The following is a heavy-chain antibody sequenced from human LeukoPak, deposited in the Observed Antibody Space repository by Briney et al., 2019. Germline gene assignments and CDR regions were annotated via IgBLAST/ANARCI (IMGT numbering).Heavy chain of an antibody. Sequence: ASVEVSCKASGRTFSSYAISWVRQAPGQGLEWMGGIIPIFGTANYAQKFQGRVTITADESTSTAYMELSSLRSEDTAVYYCARDLLPTRYFDYWGQGTLVTVSS. J-gene: IGHJ4*02. D-gene: IGHD2-15*01. CDR2: IIPIFGTA. CDR3: ARDLLPTRYFDY. V-gene: IGHV1-69*13. CDR1: GRTFSSYA.